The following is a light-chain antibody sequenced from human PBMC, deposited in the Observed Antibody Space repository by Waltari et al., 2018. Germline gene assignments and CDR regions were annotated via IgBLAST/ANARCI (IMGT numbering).Light chain of an antibody. Sequence: SYELTQPPSVSVSPGQTARLTCSGDAFPKKYAYWYQQKSGQAPVLVIYEDSKRPSGIPERFSGSSSGTMATLTISGAQVEDEADYYCYSTDSSGNHWVFGGGTKLTVL. J-gene: IGLJ3*02. CDR3: YSTDSSGNHWV. CDR2: EDS. V-gene: IGLV3-10*01. CDR1: AFPKKY.